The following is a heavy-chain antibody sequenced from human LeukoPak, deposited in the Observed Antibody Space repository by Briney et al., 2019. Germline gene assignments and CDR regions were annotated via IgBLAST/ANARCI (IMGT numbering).Heavy chain of an antibody. CDR1: GGSISSYY. CDR2: IYYSGST. V-gene: IGHV4-59*01. J-gene: IGHJ5*02. CDR3: ARDSRDSSGLNWFDP. Sequence: SEALSLTCTVSGGSISSYYWSWIRQPPGKGLEWIGYIYYSGSTNYNPSLKSRVTISVDTSKNQFSLKLSSVTAADTAVYYCARDSRDSSGLNWFDPWGQGTLVTVSS. D-gene: IGHD3-22*01.